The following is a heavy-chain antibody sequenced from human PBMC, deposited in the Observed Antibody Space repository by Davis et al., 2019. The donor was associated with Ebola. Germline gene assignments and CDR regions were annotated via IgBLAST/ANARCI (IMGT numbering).Heavy chain of an antibody. Sequence: MPSETLSLTCTVSGGSISSYYWSWIRQPPGKGLEWIGYTYYSGSTNFNPSLKSRVTISVDTSKNQFSLKLSSVTAADTAVYYCAREDMVRGVIIFSGWFDPWGQGTLVTVSA. D-gene: IGHD3-10*01. V-gene: IGHV4-59*01. CDR1: GGSISSYY. CDR3: AREDMVRGVIIFSGWFDP. J-gene: IGHJ5*02. CDR2: TYYSGST.